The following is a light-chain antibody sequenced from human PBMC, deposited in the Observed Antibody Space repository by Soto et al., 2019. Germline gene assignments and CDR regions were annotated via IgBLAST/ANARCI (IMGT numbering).Light chain of an antibody. V-gene: IGKV1-27*01. J-gene: IGKJ2*01. CDR1: QGISKY. CDR2: GAS. CDR3: HKYNSAPFT. Sequence: DIQMTQSPSSLSASVGDRVTITCRASQGISKYLAWFQQKPGKVPKLLIYGASTLHSGVPSRFSGSGSGTDFTLTISSLQPEDVATYYCHKYNSAPFTFGQGTNLEIK.